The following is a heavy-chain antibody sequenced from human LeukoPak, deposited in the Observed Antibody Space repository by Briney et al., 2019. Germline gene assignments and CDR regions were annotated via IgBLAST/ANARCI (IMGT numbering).Heavy chain of an antibody. V-gene: IGHV4-61*05. CDR2: IYYSGST. J-gene: IGHJ6*03. CDR3: ARVYRYCSGGSCWNYYYMDV. D-gene: IGHD2-15*01. CDR1: GGSISRSSYY. Sequence: PSETLSLTCTAPGGSISRSSYYWGWIRQPPGKGLEWIGYIYYSGSTNYNPSLKSRVTISVDTSKNQFSLKLSSVTAADTAVYYCARVYRYCSGGSCWNYYYMDVWGKGTTVTISS.